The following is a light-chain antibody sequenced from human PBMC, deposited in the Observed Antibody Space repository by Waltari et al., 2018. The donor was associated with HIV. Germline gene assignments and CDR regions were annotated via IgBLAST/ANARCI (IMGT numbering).Light chain of an antibody. CDR2: CAS. Sequence: EIVLTQSLGTLSLSPGELTILSCRSSQRVSTNYLAWYPQKPGQAPRLFIYCASSRATAIPNRFSGSGSATDVTLSINRLEPGDFAVYYCEHYGNSPGTFGQGTRVEIK. V-gene: IGKV3-20*01. CDR1: QRVSTNY. J-gene: IGKJ1*01. CDR3: EHYGNSPGT.